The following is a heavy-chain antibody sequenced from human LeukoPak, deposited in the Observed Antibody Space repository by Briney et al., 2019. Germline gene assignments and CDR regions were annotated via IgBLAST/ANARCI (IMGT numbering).Heavy chain of an antibody. V-gene: IGHV3-30-3*01. CDR1: GFTFSNYD. Sequence: GGSLRLSCAASGFTFSNYDIHWVRQAPGKGLEWMAIISYDGSNKYHADSVRGRFTISRDNSKNTLYLQMNSLRAEDTAVYYCARDHYYDSSGYSGVDYWGQGTLVTVSS. CDR3: ARDHYYDSSGYSGVDY. CDR2: ISYDGSNK. J-gene: IGHJ4*02. D-gene: IGHD3-22*01.